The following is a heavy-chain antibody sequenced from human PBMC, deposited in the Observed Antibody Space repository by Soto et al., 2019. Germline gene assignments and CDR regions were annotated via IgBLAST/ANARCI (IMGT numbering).Heavy chain of an antibody. Sequence: ASAKFPCNASGYGFKDYAMHWVRQAPGQRPEWMGWLNVDNGDSKYSQKFQGRVTLTRDTSATTAYMELSSLRSEDTAVYYCARDGWVTMRHFAFWGQGTMVTVSS. D-gene: IGHD4-17*01. J-gene: IGHJ3*01. CDR1: GYGFKDYA. CDR2: LNVDNGDS. V-gene: IGHV1-3*01. CDR3: ARDGWVTMRHFAF.